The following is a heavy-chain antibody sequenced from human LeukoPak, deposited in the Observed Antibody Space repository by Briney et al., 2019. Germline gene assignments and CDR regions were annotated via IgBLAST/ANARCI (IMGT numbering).Heavy chain of an antibody. Sequence: GGSLRLSCAASGFTFSSYSMNWVRQAPGKGLEWVAFIRYDGSNKYYADSVKGRFTISRDNSKNTLYLQMNSLRAEDTAVYYCAKVTYYYDTSGPNGYFDLWGRGTLVTVSS. J-gene: IGHJ2*01. CDR2: IRYDGSNK. V-gene: IGHV3-30*02. D-gene: IGHD3-22*01. CDR1: GFTFSSYS. CDR3: AKVTYYYDTSGPNGYFDL.